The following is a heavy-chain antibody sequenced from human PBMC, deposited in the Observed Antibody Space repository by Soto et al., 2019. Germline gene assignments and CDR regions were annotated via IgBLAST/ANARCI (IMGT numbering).Heavy chain of an antibody. V-gene: IGHV3-7*01. CDR1: GFTFSSYW. CDR3: ASKLYGDPNY. D-gene: IGHD4-17*01. Sequence: GGSLRLSCAASGFTFSSYWMHWVRQAPGKGLEWVANIKQDGSEKYYVDSVKGRFTISRDNAKTSLYLQMNSLRVEDTAVYYCASKLYGDPNYWGQGTLVTVSS. J-gene: IGHJ4*02. CDR2: IKQDGSEK.